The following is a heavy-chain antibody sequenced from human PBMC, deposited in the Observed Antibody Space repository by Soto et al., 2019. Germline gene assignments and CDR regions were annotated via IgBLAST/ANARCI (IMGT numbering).Heavy chain of an antibody. Sequence: EVQLVESGGGLVQPGGSLRLSCAASGFTFSSYAMHWVRQAPGKGLEYVSAISSNGGSTYYANSVKGRFTISRDNSKNTLYLQMGSLRDEDMAVYYCARGAGPWGQGTLVTVSS. CDR3: ARGAGP. CDR2: ISSNGGST. D-gene: IGHD3-16*01. CDR1: GFTFSSYA. J-gene: IGHJ5*02. V-gene: IGHV3-64*01.